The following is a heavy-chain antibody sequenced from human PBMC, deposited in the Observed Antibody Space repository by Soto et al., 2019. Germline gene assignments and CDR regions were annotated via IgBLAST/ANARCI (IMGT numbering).Heavy chain of an antibody. V-gene: IGHV1-24*01. CDR1: GYTLTELS. CDR2: FDPEDGET. J-gene: IGHJ4*02. CDR3: ATGVGATLHFDY. D-gene: IGHD1-26*01. Sequence: ASVKVSCKVSGYTLTELSMHWVRQAPGKGLEWMGGFDPEDGETIYAQKFQGRVTMTEDTSTDTAYMELSSLRSEDTAVYYCATGVGATLHFDYWGQGTLVTVSS.